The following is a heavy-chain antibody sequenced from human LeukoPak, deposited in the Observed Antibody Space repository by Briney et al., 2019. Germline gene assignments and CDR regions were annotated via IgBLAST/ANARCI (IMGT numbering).Heavy chain of an antibody. CDR3: ARGHSTSSSFDY. CDR1: GYTFSGYY. D-gene: IGHD6-6*01. Sequence: ASVKVSCKASGYTFSGYYMFWVRQAPGQGLGWKGRINLNSGDTNYAQKFRGRVTLTRDTSITTAYMELRGLISDDTAVYYCARGHSTSSSFDYWGQGTLVTVSS. CDR2: INLNSGDT. V-gene: IGHV1-2*02. J-gene: IGHJ4*02.